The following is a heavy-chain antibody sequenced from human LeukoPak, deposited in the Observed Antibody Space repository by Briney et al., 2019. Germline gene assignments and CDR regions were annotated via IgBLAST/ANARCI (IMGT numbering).Heavy chain of an antibody. D-gene: IGHD5-12*01. V-gene: IGHV3-21*01. J-gene: IGHJ4*02. CDR1: GFTFSSYS. Sequence: GGSLRLSCAASGFTFSSYSMNWVRQAPGKGLEWVSSISGSSSYIYYADSVKGRFTISRDNAKNSLYLQMNSLRAEDTAVYYCARDEVATMDFDYWGQGTLVTVSS. CDR2: ISGSSSYI. CDR3: ARDEVATMDFDY.